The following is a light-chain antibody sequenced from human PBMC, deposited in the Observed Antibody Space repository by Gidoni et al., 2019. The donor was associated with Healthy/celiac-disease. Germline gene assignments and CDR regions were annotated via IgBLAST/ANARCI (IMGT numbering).Light chain of an antibody. J-gene: IGLJ3*02. CDR3: QSADSSGTWGV. CDR1: ALPKQY. CDR2: KDS. V-gene: IGLV3-25*03. Sequence: SYELTQPPSVSVSPGQTARLTCSGDALPKQYAYWYQQKPGQAPVLVIYKDSERPSGIPERFSGSSSGTTVTLTISGVQAEDEADYYCQSADSSGTWGVFGGGTKLTVL.